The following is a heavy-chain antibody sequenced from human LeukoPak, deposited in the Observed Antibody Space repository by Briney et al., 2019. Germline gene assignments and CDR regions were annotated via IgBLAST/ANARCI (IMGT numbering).Heavy chain of an antibody. CDR2: IYYSGST. J-gene: IGHJ4*02. V-gene: IGHV4-59*01. CDR3: AGARPDTAMAVDY. CDR1: GGSISSYY. D-gene: IGHD5-18*01. Sequence: SVTLSLTCTVSGGSISSYYWSWIRQPPGKGLEWIGYIYYSGSTNYNPSLKSRVTISVDTSKNQFSLKLSSVTAADTAVYYCAGARPDTAMAVDYWGQGTLVTVSS.